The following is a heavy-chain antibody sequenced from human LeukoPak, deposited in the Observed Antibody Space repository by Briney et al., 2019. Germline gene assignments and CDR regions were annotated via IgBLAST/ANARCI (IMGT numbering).Heavy chain of an antibody. V-gene: IGHV3-7*01. Sequence: GGSLRLSCAASRFTFSNYWMSWVRQAPGKGLEWVAKIKQDGSQRYYVNSVTGRFTISRDNAKNSLYLQMNSLRADDTAVYYCARGFCTSGRCSKYDYWGQGTLVTVSS. J-gene: IGHJ4*02. CDR2: IKQDGSQR. CDR1: RFTFSNYW. D-gene: IGHD2-15*01. CDR3: ARGFCTSGRCSKYDY.